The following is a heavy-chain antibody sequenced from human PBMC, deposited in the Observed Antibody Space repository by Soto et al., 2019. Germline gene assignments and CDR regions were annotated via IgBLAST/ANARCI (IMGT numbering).Heavy chain of an antibody. V-gene: IGHV4-39*01. CDR3: ARRPVKIDSSHIDS. CDR1: GASITTDTYY. J-gene: IGHJ4*02. CDR2: IDYRGNT. D-gene: IGHD6-6*01. Sequence: QLHLQESGPGLVKPSETLSLTCIVSGASITTDTYYWGWIRQSPGKGLAWIGNIDYRGNTYYNPSLXTXAXXSVDTPKNHFSLKLVSVSATDSAVYYCARRPVKIDSSHIDSWGQGTLVTVSS.